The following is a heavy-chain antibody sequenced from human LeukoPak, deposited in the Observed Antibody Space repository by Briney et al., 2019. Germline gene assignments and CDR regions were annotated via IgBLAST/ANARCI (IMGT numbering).Heavy chain of an antibody. CDR2: ISGSGDNT. D-gene: IGHD6-6*01. CDR1: GFTFSHYA. J-gene: IGHJ4*02. V-gene: IGHV3-23*01. CDR3: AKDFRGYSSSSAVFDY. Sequence: PGGSLRLSCAASGFTFSHYAMSWVRQAPGKGLEWVSAISGSGDNTYYADSVKGRFTISRDNSKNTLYLQMNSLRAEDTAIYYCAKDFRGYSSSSAVFDYWGQGTLVTVSS.